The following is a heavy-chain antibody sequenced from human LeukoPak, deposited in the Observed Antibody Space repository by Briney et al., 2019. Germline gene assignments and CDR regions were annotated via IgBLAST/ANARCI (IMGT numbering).Heavy chain of an antibody. CDR1: NFTFSFYT. J-gene: IGHJ4*02. CDR3: VTRVINFLQ. D-gene: IGHD2/OR15-2a*01. CDR2: ISSSGSNI. Sequence: GGSLRLSCAVSNFTFSFYTLNWVRQGPGKGLEWLSSISSSGSNIYYADSVKGRFTISRDNAKKTLFLQMNTLRAEDSAVFYCVTRVINFLQWGQGTLVTVSS. V-gene: IGHV3-21*01.